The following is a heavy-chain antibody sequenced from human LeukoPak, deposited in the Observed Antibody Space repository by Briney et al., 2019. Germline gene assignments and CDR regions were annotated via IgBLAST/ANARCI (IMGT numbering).Heavy chain of an antibody. J-gene: IGHJ6*04. D-gene: IGHD6-19*01. CDR2: ISAYNGNT. CDR1: GYTFTSYG. CDR3: ARGIPSTISSGWPSSPPVGLDV. V-gene: IGHV1-18*01. Sequence: RASVKVSCKASGYTFTSYGISWVRQAPGQGLEWMGWISAYNGNTNYAQKLQGRVTMTTDTSTSTAYMELRSLRSDDTAVYYCARGIPSTISSGWPSSPPVGLDVWGKGTTVTISS.